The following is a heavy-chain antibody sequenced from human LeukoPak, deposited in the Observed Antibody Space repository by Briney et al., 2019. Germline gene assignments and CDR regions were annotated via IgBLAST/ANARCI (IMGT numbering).Heavy chain of an antibody. D-gene: IGHD2-15*01. CDR3: ARGDCSGGSCYLFDY. J-gene: IGHJ4*02. V-gene: IGHV4-39*01. CDR2: IYYSGST. CDR1: GGSISCSSYY. Sequence: SETLSLTCTVSGGSISCSSYYWGWIRQPPGKGLEWIGSIYYSGSTYYNPSLKSRVTISVDTSKNQFSLKLSSVTAADTAVYYCARGDCSGGSCYLFDYWGQGALVTVSS.